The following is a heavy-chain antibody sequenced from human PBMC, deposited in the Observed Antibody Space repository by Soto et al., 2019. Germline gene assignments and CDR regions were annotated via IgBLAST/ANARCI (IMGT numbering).Heavy chain of an antibody. CDR3: GRNSGTYSGGYYFDY. J-gene: IGHJ4*02. CDR1: GFAFSDHY. Sequence: EVQLVESGGGLVQPGGSLRLSCAASGFAFSDHYMDWVRQAPGKGLKWVGRSRSKANSYSTEYAASVQGRFTISRDDSKNSLYLQMNSLKTEDTAMYYCGRNSGTYSGGYYFDYWGQGTRVTVSS. D-gene: IGHD1-26*01. V-gene: IGHV3-72*01. CDR2: SRSKANSYST.